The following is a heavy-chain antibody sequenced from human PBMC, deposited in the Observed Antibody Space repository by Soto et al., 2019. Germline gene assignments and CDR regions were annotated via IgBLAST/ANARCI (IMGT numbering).Heavy chain of an antibody. CDR2: MNSDGSTT. D-gene: IGHD1-1*01. V-gene: IGHV3-74*01. J-gene: IGHJ6*02. Sequence: PGGSLRLSCAASGSTFSNYWMHWVRQAPGKELVWVSRMNSDGSTTNYADSVKGRFTISRDNARNTLYLQMNSLRAEDTAASYCVRDGYPAWVYGVDVWGQGTTVTVSS. CDR1: GSTFSNYW. CDR3: VRDGYPAWVYGVDV.